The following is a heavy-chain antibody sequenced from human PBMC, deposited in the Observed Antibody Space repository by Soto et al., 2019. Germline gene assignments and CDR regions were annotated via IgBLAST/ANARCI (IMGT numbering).Heavy chain of an antibody. CDR1: GFTFSSYG. V-gene: IGHV3-30-3*01. CDR3: ARTAGGRGRGALDI. Sequence: QVHLEESGGGVVQPGTSLRLSCVASGFTFSSYGMHWVRQAPGKGLEWVAVIPNTENKKYYADSVKGRFTIARDNSQNTLLLQMDSLTSEDTAMYYCARTAGGRGRGALDIWGQGTMVTVS. J-gene: IGHJ3*02. D-gene: IGHD6-13*01. CDR2: IPNTENKK.